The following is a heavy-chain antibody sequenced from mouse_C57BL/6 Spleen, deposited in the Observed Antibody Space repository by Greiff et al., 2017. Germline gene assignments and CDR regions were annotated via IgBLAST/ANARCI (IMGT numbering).Heavy chain of an antibody. D-gene: IGHD2-4*01. CDR1: GYAFSSSW. CDR2: IYPGDGDT. CDR3: ARRYDYVDYAMDY. Sequence: QVQLQQSGPELVKPGASVKISCKASGYAFSSSWLNWVKQRPGKGLEWIGRIYPGDGDTNYNGKFKGKATLTADKSSSTAYMQLSSLTSEDSAVYFCARRYDYVDYAMDYWGQGTSVTVSS. V-gene: IGHV1-82*01. J-gene: IGHJ4*01.